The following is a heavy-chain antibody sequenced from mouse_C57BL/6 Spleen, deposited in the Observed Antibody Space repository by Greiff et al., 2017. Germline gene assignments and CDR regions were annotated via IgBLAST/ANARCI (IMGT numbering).Heavy chain of an antibody. D-gene: IGHD1-1*01. CDR1: GFSLTSYA. Sequence: VQRVESGPGLVAPSQSLSITCTVSGFSLTSYAISWVRQPPGKGLEWLGIIWTGGGTNYNSALKSRLSISKDNSKSQVFLKMNSLQTDDTARYYCARIDGSSPDWFAYWGQGTLVTVSA. V-gene: IGHV2-9-1*01. J-gene: IGHJ3*01. CDR3: ARIDGSSPDWFAY. CDR2: IWTGGGT.